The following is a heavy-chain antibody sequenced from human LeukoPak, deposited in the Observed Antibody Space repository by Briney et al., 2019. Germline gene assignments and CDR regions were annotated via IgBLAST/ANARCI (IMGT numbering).Heavy chain of an antibody. CDR3: ARAKPPYSSGWYFSFDY. CDR1: GGSISSYY. CDR2: IYYSGST. Sequence: RSETLSLTCTVSGGSISSYYWSWIRQPPGKGLEWIGYIYYSGSTNYNPSLKSRVTISVDTSKNQFSLKLSSVTAADTAVYYCARAKPPYSSGWYFSFDYWGQGTLVTVSS. J-gene: IGHJ4*02. V-gene: IGHV4-59*08. D-gene: IGHD6-19*01.